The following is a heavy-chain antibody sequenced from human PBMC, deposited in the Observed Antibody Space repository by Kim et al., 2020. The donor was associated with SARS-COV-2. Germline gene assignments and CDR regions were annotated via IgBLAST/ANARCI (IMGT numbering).Heavy chain of an antibody. CDR1: GGSISSYY. D-gene: IGHD1-1*01. V-gene: IGHV4-59*01. Sequence: SETLSLTCTVSGGSISSYYWSWIRQPPGKGLEWIGYIYYRGSTNYNPSLKSRVTISVDTSKNQFSLKLSSVTAADTAVYYCARVRNWNYVDCWGQGTLVTVSS. CDR2: IYYRGST. CDR3: ARVRNWNYVDC. J-gene: IGHJ4*02.